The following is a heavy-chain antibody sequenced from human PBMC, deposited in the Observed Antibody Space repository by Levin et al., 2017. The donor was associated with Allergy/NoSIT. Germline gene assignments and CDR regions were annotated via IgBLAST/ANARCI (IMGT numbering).Heavy chain of an antibody. J-gene: IGHJ4*02. V-gene: IGHV3-23*01. CDR2: ISGSGGNT. CDR3: AKDRQEVSGSPTFDS. Sequence: LSLTCAASGFTFRNFAMSWVRQTPGKGLEWVSGISGSGGNTYYARSVKGRFTISRDNSKNTLYLQIDTLRAEDTALYYCAKDRQEVSGSPTFDSWGQGTLVTVSS. D-gene: IGHD1-26*01. CDR1: GFTFRNFA.